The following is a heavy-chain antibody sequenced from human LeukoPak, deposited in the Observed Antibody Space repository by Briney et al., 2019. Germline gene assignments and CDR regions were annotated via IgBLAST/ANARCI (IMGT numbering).Heavy chain of an antibody. Sequence: GGSLRLSCAASGFTFSTYAMGWVRQAPGKGLEWVSAIIGSGDTTAYAASVKGRFTISRDNSENTLYLQMNSLRAEDTAVYYCAKTPGYFDYWGQGTLVTVSS. CDR3: AKTPGYFDY. V-gene: IGHV3-23*01. CDR2: IIGSGDTT. CDR1: GFTFSTYA. J-gene: IGHJ4*02.